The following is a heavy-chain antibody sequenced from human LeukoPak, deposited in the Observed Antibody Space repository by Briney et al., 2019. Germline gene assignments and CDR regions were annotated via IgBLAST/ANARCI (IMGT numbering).Heavy chain of an antibody. D-gene: IGHD4-11*01. V-gene: IGHV3-7*01. CDR3: ATYSILNAREFRY. CDR2: IKQDGSVK. J-gene: IGHJ1*01. Sequence: PGGSLRLSCGASGFIFSHYWMSWVRQAPGKGLEWVANIKQDGSVKYYVDSLKGRFTISRDNARNSVYLQMNSLRAEDTAVYYCATYSILNAREFRYWGQGTLVTVTS. CDR1: GFIFSHYW.